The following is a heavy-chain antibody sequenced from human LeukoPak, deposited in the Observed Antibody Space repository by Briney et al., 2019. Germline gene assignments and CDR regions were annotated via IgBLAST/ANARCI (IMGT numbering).Heavy chain of an antibody. J-gene: IGHJ4*02. CDR3: ARDQYCSGGSCKGGFDY. CDR2: ISGSSSYI. Sequence: GGSLRLSCAASGFTFSTYSMNWVRQAPGKGLEWVSSISGSSSYIYYADSVKGRFTISRDNAKNSLYLQMNSLRAGDTAVYYCARDQYCSGGSCKGGFDYWGQGTLVTVSS. CDR1: GFTFSTYS. V-gene: IGHV3-21*01. D-gene: IGHD2-15*01.